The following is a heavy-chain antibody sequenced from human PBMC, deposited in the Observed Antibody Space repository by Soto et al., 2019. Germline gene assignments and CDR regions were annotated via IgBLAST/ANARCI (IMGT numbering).Heavy chain of an antibody. J-gene: IGHJ4*02. D-gene: IGHD6-19*01. Sequence: ASVKVSCTASGGTFSSYAISWVRQAPGQGLEWMGGIIPIFGTANYAQKFQGRVTITADESTSTAYMELSSLISEDTAVYYCARPPGYISDWYYFDLWGQGTLVTVSS. CDR1: GGTFSSYA. CDR2: IIPIFGTA. CDR3: ARPPGYISDWYYFDL. V-gene: IGHV1-69*13.